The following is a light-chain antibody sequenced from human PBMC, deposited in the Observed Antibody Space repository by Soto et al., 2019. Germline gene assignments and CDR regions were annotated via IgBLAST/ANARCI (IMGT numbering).Light chain of an antibody. Sequence: EIVLTQSPATLSLSPWERATLSCRASQSVSRYLAWYQQKPGQAPRLLIYDASNRATGIPCRFSGSGSGTDLTLTSSSPEPEYVAFYYCQQRSNWGLTFGGGTKVEIK. CDR1: QSVSRY. V-gene: IGKV3-11*01. J-gene: IGKJ4*01. CDR3: QQRSNWGLT. CDR2: DAS.